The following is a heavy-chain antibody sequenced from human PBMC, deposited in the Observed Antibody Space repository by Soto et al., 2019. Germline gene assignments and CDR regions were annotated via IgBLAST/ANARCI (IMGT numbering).Heavy chain of an antibody. J-gene: IGHJ4*02. CDR2: INAGNGYT. Sequence: QVQFVQSGAEVQQPGASVKLSCKTSGYTFTTSSMHWVRQAPGQRLEWMGYINAGNGYTKYSQKFQGRVTITRDTSANTVYMEVTSLKFEDTAVYYCAGAFCNGDCYLTDYWGQGTLVTVSS. CDR3: AGAFCNGDCYLTDY. CDR1: GYTFTTSS. V-gene: IGHV1-3*01. D-gene: IGHD2-21*02.